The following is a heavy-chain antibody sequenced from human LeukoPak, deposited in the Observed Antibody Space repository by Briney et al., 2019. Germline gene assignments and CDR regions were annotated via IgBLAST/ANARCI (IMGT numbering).Heavy chain of an antibody. D-gene: IGHD3-10*01. V-gene: IGHV1-69*01. CDR3: ARGHYYYGSGSYYQIDY. CDR1: GGTFISYA. Sequence: SVTVSFKASGGTFISYAISWVRQAPGQGVEWMGGIIPIFGTANYAQKFQGRVTITADESTSTAYMELSSLRSEDTAVYYCARGHYYYGSGSYYQIDYWGQGTLVTVSS. J-gene: IGHJ4*02. CDR2: IIPIFGTA.